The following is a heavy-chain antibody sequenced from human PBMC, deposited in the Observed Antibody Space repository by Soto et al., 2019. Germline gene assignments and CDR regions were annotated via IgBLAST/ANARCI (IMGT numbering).Heavy chain of an antibody. D-gene: IGHD3-10*01. Sequence: QVQLVQSGAEVKKPGSSVKLSCKASGGTFSSYAISWVRQAPGQGLEWMGGIIPIFGTANYAQKFQGRVTITADESTSTAYMELSNLRSEDTAVYYCAREVRGVIHDAFDIWGQGTMVTVSS. J-gene: IGHJ3*02. CDR1: GGTFSSYA. CDR2: IIPIFGTA. CDR3: AREVRGVIHDAFDI. V-gene: IGHV1-69*01.